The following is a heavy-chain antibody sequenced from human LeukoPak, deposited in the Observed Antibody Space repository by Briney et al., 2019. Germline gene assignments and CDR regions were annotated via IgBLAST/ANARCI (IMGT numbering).Heavy chain of an antibody. CDR2: IIPILGIA. V-gene: IGHV1-69*02. Sequence: SVKVSCKASGGTFSSYTISWVRQAPGQGLEWMGRIIPILGIANYARKFQGRVTITAGKSTSTAYMELSSLRSEDTAVYYCATRYSSGWYYFDYWGQGTLVTVSS. D-gene: IGHD6-19*01. J-gene: IGHJ4*02. CDR3: ATRYSSGWYYFDY. CDR1: GGTFSSYT.